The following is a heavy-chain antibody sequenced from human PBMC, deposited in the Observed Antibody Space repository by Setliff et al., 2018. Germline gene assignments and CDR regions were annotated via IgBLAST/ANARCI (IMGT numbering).Heavy chain of an antibody. CDR1: GGSISSGGYY. CDR2: IYYSGST. D-gene: IGHD3-3*01. J-gene: IGHJ4*02. CDR3: ARGAYYNFWSGYYMDY. V-gene: IGHV4-31*03. Sequence: LSLTCTVSGGSISSGGYYWSWIRQHPGKGLEWIGYIYYSGSTYYNPSLKSRVTISVDTSKNQFSLKLSSVTAADTAVYYCARGAYYNFWSGYYMDYWGQGTLVTVSS.